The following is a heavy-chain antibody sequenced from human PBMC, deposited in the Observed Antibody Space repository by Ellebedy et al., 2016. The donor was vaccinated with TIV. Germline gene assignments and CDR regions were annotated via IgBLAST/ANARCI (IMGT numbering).Heavy chain of an antibody. D-gene: IGHD3-10*01. Sequence: SETLSLXXTVSGGSVSSGSYYWSWIRQPPGKGLEWIGYIYYSGSTNYNPSLKSRVTISVDTSKNQFSLKLSSVTAADTAVYYCARGRRASPYYYGSGSYAHSNYFDYWGQGTLVTVSS. CDR2: IYYSGST. J-gene: IGHJ4*02. CDR1: GGSVSSGSYY. CDR3: ARGRRASPYYYGSGSYAHSNYFDY. V-gene: IGHV4-61*01.